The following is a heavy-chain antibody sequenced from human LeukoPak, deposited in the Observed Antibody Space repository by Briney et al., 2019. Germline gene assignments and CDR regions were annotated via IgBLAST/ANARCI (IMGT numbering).Heavy chain of an antibody. CDR2: IYYSGST. D-gene: IGHD1-7*01. V-gene: IGHV4-59*11. J-gene: IGHJ3*02. CDR1: GGSISSHY. CDR3: ARSVDNWNYVSARDDAFDI. Sequence: PSETLSLTCTVSGGSISSHYWSWIRQPPGKGLEWIGDIYYSGSTNYNPSLKSRVTISVDTSKNQFSLRLTSVTAADTAVYYCARSVDNWNYVSARDDAFDIWGQGTMVTVSS.